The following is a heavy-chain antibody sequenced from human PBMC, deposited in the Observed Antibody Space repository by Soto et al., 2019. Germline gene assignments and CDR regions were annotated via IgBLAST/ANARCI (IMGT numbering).Heavy chain of an antibody. CDR2: LYGDGTT. CDR1: GFTVSSTY. Sequence: EVQLVETGGGWIQPGGSLKLSCAASGFTVSSTYMSWVRQAPGKGLEWVSVLYGDGTTYYAGSVKGRFTISRDNSENTLYLQLDSLRAEDTAVYYCARHPPTSSWPTALDYWGQGALVTVSS. CDR3: ARHPPTSSWPTALDY. D-gene: IGHD6-13*01. V-gene: IGHV3-53*02. J-gene: IGHJ4*02.